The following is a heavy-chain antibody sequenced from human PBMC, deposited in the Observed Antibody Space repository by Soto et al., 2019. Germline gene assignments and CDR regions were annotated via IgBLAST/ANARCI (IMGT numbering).Heavy chain of an antibody. CDR3: ARGDKGAFDL. D-gene: IGHD2-21*02. Sequence: EVQLVESEGGLVQPGGSLRLSCAASGFTFSYYWMHWFRQAPGQGLVWVSRVHSDGSSTTYADSVKGRFTISRDNAKNTVYLQMNSLRGEDTAVYYCARGDKGAFDLWGQGTMVTVSS. CDR2: VHSDGSST. J-gene: IGHJ3*01. CDR1: GFTFSYYW. V-gene: IGHV3-74*01.